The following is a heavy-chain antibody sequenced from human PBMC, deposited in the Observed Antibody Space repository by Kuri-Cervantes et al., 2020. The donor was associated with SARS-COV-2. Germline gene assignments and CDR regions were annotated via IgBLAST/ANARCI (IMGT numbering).Heavy chain of an antibody. V-gene: IGHV3-48*01. D-gene: IGHD3/OR15-3a*01. Sequence: GESLKISCVVSGFDFGNYGMNWVRQAPGKGLEWISHITSRSSTIYYADSVKGRFTISRDNAKNSLYLQMNSLRAEDTAVYYCASGLTRDYWGQGTLVTVSS. CDR2: ITSRSSTI. CDR3: ASGLTRDY. CDR1: GFDFGNYG. J-gene: IGHJ4*02.